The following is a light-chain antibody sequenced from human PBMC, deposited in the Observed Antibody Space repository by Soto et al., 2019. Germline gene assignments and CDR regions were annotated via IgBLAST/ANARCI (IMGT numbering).Light chain of an antibody. J-gene: IGLJ3*02. CDR3: AAWDGSLNGWV. CDR2: SNN. CDR1: SSNIGSNA. V-gene: IGLV1-44*01. Sequence: QSVLTQPPSASGTPGQRVAISCSGSSSNIGSNAVNWYQQFPGTATKVLIYSNNQRPSGVPDRFSGSKSGTSASLAISGLQSEDEADYYCAAWDGSLNGWVFGGGTQLTGL.